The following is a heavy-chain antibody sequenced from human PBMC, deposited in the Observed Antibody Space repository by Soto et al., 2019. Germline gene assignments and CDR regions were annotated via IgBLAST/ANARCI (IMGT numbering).Heavy chain of an antibody. CDR2: IHSGGST. CDR1: GFTVSSNY. V-gene: IGHV3-66*01. Sequence: PGGSLRLSCAASGFTVSSNYMSWVRQAPGKGLEWVSVIHSGGSTDYADSVKGRFTISRDTSRNTLYLQMNSLRVEDTALYYCARVGDIVLVPAGIWGWFDPWGQGSLVTVS. J-gene: IGHJ5*02. CDR3: ARVGDIVLVPAGIWGWFDP. D-gene: IGHD2-2*02.